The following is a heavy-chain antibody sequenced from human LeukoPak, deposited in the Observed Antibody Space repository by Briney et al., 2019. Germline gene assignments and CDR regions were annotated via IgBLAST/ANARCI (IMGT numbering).Heavy chain of an antibody. CDR2: ISGSGSST. Sequence: QPGGSLRLSCAAAGFTFSSYAMSWVRQAPGKVLEWVSTISGSGSSTYYADSVKGRFTISRDDSKNTLYLQLNSLRAADTAVYPCVKDRRDNSNTGFDYWGVGRLVTVSS. J-gene: IGHJ4*01. V-gene: IGHV3-23*01. D-gene: IGHD2/OR15-2a*01. CDR3: VKDRRDNSNTGFDY. CDR1: GFTFSSYA.